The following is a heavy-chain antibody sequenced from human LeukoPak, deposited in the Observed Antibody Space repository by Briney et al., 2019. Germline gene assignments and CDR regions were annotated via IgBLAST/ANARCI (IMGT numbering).Heavy chain of an antibody. D-gene: IGHD3-10*01. V-gene: IGHV4-59*01. CDR2: IYHTGST. CDR3: ARGRGSGRTFDY. J-gene: IGHJ4*02. Sequence: SETLSLTCTVSGGSISSYYWSWIRQPPGKGLQWIGYIYHTGSTNYNPSLESRVTISVDTSKNQFSLRLWSVTAADTAVYYCARGRGSGRTFDYWGQGTLVTISS. CDR1: GGSISSYY.